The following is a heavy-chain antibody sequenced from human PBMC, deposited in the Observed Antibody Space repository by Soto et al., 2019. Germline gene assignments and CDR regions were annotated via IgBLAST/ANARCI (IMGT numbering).Heavy chain of an antibody. Sequence: GGSLRLCCAASGFTFSSYAVHWVRQAPAKGLEWVAVISYDGSNKYYTDSVKGRFTISRDNSKSALYLQMNSLRPEDTAVYYCARGPSVYCSSTSCSPFDPWGQGTLVTVSS. J-gene: IGHJ5*02. D-gene: IGHD2-2*01. V-gene: IGHV3-30-3*01. CDR2: ISYDGSNK. CDR1: GFTFSSYA. CDR3: ARGPSVYCSSTSCSPFDP.